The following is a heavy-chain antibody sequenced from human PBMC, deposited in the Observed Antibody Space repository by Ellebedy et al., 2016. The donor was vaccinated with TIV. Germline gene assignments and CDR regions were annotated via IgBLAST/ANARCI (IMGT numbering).Heavy chain of an antibody. CDR3: ARLHIYDDYGDYDTTRDY. D-gene: IGHD4-17*01. J-gene: IGHJ4*02. Sequence: SETLSPTCTVSGGSISSSSYYWGWIRQPPGKGLEWIGSIYYSGSTYYNPSLKSRVTISVDTSKNQFSLKLSSVTAADTAVYYCARLHIYDDYGDYDTTRDYWGQGTLVTVSS. V-gene: IGHV4-39*01. CDR1: GGSISSSSYY. CDR2: IYYSGST.